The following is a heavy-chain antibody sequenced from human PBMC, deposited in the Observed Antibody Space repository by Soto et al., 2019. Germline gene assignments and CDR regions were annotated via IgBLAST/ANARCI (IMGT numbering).Heavy chain of an antibody. CDR3: AREPLDGMDV. V-gene: IGHV4-30-4*01. CDR1: GGSVNTGDNY. J-gene: IGHJ6*02. Sequence: HVQLHQSGPRLVKPSQTLSLECSVIGGSVNTGDNYWSWVRQSPGRGLDWIGYIYHTGNTFYNPALENRVTMSVDASKNQFSLTLTSVTAADTAVYFCAREPLDGMDVWGQGTNVTVSS. CDR2: IYHTGNT.